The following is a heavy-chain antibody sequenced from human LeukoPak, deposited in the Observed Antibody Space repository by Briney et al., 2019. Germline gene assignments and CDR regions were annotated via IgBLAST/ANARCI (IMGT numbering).Heavy chain of an antibody. Sequence: SETLSLTCAVYGGSFSGYYWSWIRQPPGKGLEWIGEINHSGSTNYNPSLKSRVTISVDTSKNQFSLKLSSVTAADTAVYYCARTYGSGTPYGYWGQGTLVTVSS. V-gene: IGHV4-34*01. CDR3: ARTYGSGTPYGY. CDR1: GGSFSGYY. J-gene: IGHJ4*02. D-gene: IGHD3-10*01. CDR2: INHSGST.